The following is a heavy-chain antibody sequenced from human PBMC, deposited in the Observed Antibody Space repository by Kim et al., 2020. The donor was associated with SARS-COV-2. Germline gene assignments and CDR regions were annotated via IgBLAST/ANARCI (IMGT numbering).Heavy chain of an antibody. V-gene: IGHV4-31*02. CDR3: ARGQLPSYYYDSSGYQFDY. Sequence: SRVTISVDTSKNQFSLKLSSVTAADTAVYYCARGQLPSYYYDSSGYQFDYWGQGTLVTVSS. D-gene: IGHD3-22*01. J-gene: IGHJ4*02.